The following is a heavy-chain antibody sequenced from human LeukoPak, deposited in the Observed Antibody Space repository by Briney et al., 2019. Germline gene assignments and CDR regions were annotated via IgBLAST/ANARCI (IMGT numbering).Heavy chain of an antibody. V-gene: IGHV1-3*01. CDR3: AKGVREQLLSVRNWFDP. D-gene: IGHD2-2*01. CDR2: INAGNGNT. CDR1: GFTFSSYA. Sequence: GGSLRLSCAASGFTFSSYAMHWVRQAPGQRLEWMGWINAGNGNTKYSQKFQGRVTITRDTSASTAYMELSSLRSEDTAVYYCAKGVREQLLSVRNWFDPWGQGTLVTVSS. J-gene: IGHJ5*02.